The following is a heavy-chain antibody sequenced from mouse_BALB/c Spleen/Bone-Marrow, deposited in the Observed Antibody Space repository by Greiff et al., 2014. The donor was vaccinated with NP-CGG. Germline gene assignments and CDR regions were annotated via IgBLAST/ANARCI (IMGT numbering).Heavy chain of an antibody. V-gene: IGHV4-1*02. J-gene: IGHJ2*01. CDR2: INPDSRTI. CDR1: GFDFSRYW. D-gene: IGHD1-1*01. CDR3: ARPDYYGYLNY. Sequence: DVKLQESGGGLVKPGGSLKLSCAASGFDFSRYWMSWVRQAPGKGLEWIGEINPDSRTINYSPSLKDKFIISRDNAKNTLYLRLNKVRSEDTALYYCARPDYYGYLNYWGQGTTLTVS.